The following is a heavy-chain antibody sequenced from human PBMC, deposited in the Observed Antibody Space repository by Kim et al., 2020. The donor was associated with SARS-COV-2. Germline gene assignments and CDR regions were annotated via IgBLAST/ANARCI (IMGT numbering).Heavy chain of an antibody. Sequence: SETLSLTCTVSGGSISSGGYYWSWIRQHPGKGLEWIGYIYYSGSTYYNPSLKSRVTISVDTSKNQFSLKLSSVTAADTAVYYCARDFIAAAGTFDPWGQGTLVTVSS. CDR1: GGSISSGGYY. V-gene: IGHV4-31*03. J-gene: IGHJ5*02. CDR3: ARDFIAAAGTFDP. CDR2: IYYSGST. D-gene: IGHD6-13*01.